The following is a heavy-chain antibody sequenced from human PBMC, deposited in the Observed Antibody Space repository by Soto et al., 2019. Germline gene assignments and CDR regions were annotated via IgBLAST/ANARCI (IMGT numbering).Heavy chain of an antibody. CDR1: GYSFISYA. CDR2: INAGNGDT. D-gene: IGHD3-10*01. J-gene: IGHJ4*02. V-gene: IGHV1-3*01. Sequence: QVQLVQSGAEVKKPGASVKVSCKASGYSFISYAMHWVRQAPGQRLEWMGWINAGNGDTKYSEKFQGRVTITRDTSESTAYMELSSLRSDDTAVYYCARVGGYRGYWGQGTLVTVSS. CDR3: ARVGGYRGY.